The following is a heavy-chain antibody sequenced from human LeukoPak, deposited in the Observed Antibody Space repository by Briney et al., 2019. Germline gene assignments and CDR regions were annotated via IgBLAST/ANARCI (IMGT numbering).Heavy chain of an antibody. D-gene: IGHD1-26*01. J-gene: IGHJ4*02. Sequence: GGSLRLSCAASGFTFSSYGMSWVRQAPGKGLEWVSAIGGRDGSTYYADSVKGRFTISRDNSKNTLYVQMNSLRAEDTAVYYCAKPSSGNYPPTGYWGQGTLVTVSS. CDR2: IGGRDGST. V-gene: IGHV3-23*01. CDR3: AKPSSGNYPPTGY. CDR1: GFTFSSYG.